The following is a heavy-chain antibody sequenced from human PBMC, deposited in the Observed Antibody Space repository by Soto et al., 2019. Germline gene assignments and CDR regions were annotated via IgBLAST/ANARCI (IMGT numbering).Heavy chain of an antibody. Sequence: SETLSLNCPVSGCSVSSGSYYWSWIRQPPGKGLEWIGYIYYSGSTNYNPSLKSRVTISVDTSKNQFSLKLSSVTAADTAVYYCARDLSWGYCSSTSCHSTHYFDYWGQGTLVTVSS. CDR3: ARDLSWGYCSSTSCHSTHYFDY. V-gene: IGHV4-61*01. CDR2: IYYSGST. J-gene: IGHJ4*02. D-gene: IGHD2-2*01. CDR1: GCSVSSGSYY.